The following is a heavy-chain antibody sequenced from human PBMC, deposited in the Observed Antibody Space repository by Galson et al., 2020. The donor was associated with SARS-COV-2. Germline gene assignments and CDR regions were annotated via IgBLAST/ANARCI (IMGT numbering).Heavy chain of an antibody. J-gene: IGHJ4*02. CDR1: GFTFSSYS. CDR2: ISSTSRTI. CDR3: ARGGLHRPYYFDY. V-gene: IGHV3-48*01. Sequence: GSLRLSCAASGFTFSSYSMNWVRQAPGKGLEWVSYISSTSRTIYHADSVKGRFTISRDNAKNSLYLQMNSLRAEDTAVYYCARGGLHRPYYFDYWGQGTLVTVSS. D-gene: IGHD1-26*01.